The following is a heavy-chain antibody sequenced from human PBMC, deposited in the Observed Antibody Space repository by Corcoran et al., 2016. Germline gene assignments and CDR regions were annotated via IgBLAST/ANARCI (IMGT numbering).Heavy chain of an antibody. V-gene: IGHV4-59*01. CDR2: IYYSGST. CDR1: GGSISSYY. J-gene: IGHJ2*01. CDR3: ARVSGGRDGYNKDHWYFDL. Sequence: QVQLQESGPGLVKPSETLSLTCTVSGGSISSYYWSWIRQPPGKGLEWIGYIYYSGSTNYNPSLKSRVTISVDTSKNQFSLKLSSVTAADTAVYYCARVSGGRDGYNKDHWYFDLWGRGTLVTVSS. D-gene: IGHD5-12*01.